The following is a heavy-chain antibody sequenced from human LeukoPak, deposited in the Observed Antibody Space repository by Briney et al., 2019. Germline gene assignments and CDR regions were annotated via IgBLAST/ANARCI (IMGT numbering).Heavy chain of an antibody. V-gene: IGHV4-34*01. CDR2: INHSGST. Sequence: SETLSLTCAVYGGSFSGYYWSWIRQPPGKGLEWIGEINHSGSTNYNPSLKSRVTISVDTSKNQFSLKLSSVTAADTAVYYCARGHTMVQGVIDQRVDFDYWGQGTLVTVSS. J-gene: IGHJ4*02. CDR3: ARGHTMVQGVIDQRVDFDY. D-gene: IGHD3-10*01. CDR1: GGSFSGYY.